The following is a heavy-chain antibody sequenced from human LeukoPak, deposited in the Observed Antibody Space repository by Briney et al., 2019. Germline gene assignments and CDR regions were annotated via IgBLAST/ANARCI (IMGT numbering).Heavy chain of an antibody. CDR3: ARRGTVTSYYYYYYMDV. CDR2: INHSGST. J-gene: IGHJ6*03. Sequence: PSETLSLTCTVSGGSISSSSYYWGWIRQPPGKGLEWIGEINHSGSTNYNPSLKSRVTISVDTSKNQFSLKLSSVTAADTAVYYCARRGTVTSYYYYYYMDVWGKGTTVTISS. V-gene: IGHV4-39*07. CDR1: GGSISSSSYY. D-gene: IGHD4-11*01.